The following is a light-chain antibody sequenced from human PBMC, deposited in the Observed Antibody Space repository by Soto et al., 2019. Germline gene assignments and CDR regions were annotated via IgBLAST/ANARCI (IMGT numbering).Light chain of an antibody. J-gene: IGKJ4*01. Sequence: EIVLTQSPATVSLSPGERVTLSCGASQYVNIYLAWYQQKPGQAPRLLIYDASNRATGIPARFSGSGSGTDFTLTISSLEPEDFAVYYCQQRSNWPPLTFGGGTKVDIK. CDR1: QYVNIY. CDR3: QQRSNWPPLT. CDR2: DAS. V-gene: IGKV3-11*01.